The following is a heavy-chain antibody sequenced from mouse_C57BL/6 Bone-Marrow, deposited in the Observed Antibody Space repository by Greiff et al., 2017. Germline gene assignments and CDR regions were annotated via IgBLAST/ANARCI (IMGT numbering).Heavy chain of an antibody. J-gene: IGHJ1*03. CDR3: SRQVTTVLSTKYFDV. CDR2: ISSGGGNT. V-gene: IGHV5-9*01. D-gene: IGHD1-1*01. CDR1: GFTFSSYT. Sequence: EVKLMESGGGLVKPGGSLKLSCAASGFTFSSYTMSWVRQTPEKRLQLVAAISSGGGNTYYPASVKGRFTISRDNDKNILYLQMSSLRSEDTALYYCSRQVTTVLSTKYFDVWGTGTTVTVSS.